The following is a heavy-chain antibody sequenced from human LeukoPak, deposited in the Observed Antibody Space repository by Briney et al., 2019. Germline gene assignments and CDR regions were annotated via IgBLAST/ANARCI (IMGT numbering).Heavy chain of an antibody. CDR2: ISGSGGST. V-gene: IGHV3-23*01. J-gene: IGHJ4*02. D-gene: IGHD3-10*01. CDR3: AKISHCYGSGSYFDY. Sequence: PGGSLRLSCAASGFTFSSYAMSWVRQAPGKGLEWVSAISGSGGSTYYADSVKGRFTISRDNSKNTLYLQMNSLRAEDTAVYYCAKISHCYGSGSYFDYWGQGTLVTVSS. CDR1: GFTFSSYA.